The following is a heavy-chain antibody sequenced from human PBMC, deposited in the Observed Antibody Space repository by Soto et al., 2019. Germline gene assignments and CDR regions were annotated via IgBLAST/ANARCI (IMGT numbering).Heavy chain of an antibody. D-gene: IGHD3-10*02. V-gene: IGHV3-30*18. CDR1: GFTFSAFG. Sequence: QVQLVESGGGVVQPGRSLRLSCAASGFTFSAFGMHWVRQAPGKGLEWVAVISNDGNHEYYADSVKGRFSISRDNSKTTFYLQMNSLSSEDTAVYFCAKTITTFGGSSTGRGALLDYWGQGILVTVSS. CDR2: ISNDGNHE. CDR3: AKTITTFGGSSTGRGALLDY. J-gene: IGHJ4*02.